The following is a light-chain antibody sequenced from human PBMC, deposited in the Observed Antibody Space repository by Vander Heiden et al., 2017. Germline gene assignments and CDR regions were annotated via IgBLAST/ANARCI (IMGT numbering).Light chain of an antibody. CDR2: DTS. J-gene: IGKJ2*01. V-gene: IGKV1-33*01. CDR1: GDITIY. Sequence: DIQMTQSPSSLSASVGDSVTITCHQSGDITIYLNWYQQKPGKAPQLLIYDTSNLETGVSSRFSGSGSGTYFTFTISSLQPEDIATYYCHQYDNLPYTFGQGTKLGIK. CDR3: HQYDNLPYT.